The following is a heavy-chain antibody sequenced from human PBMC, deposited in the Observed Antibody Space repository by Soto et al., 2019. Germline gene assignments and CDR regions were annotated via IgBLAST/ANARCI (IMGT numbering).Heavy chain of an antibody. D-gene: IGHD2-2*02. CDR1: GGSISSGGYY. CDR3: ARFPRNCSSTSCYTTIDY. Sequence: QVQLQELGPGLVKPSQTLSLTCTVSGGSISSGGYYWSWIRQHPGKGLEWIGYIYYSGSTYYNPSLKSRVTRSVDTSKNQFSLKLSSVTAADTAVYYCARFPRNCSSTSCYTTIDYWGQGTLVTVSS. J-gene: IGHJ4*02. V-gene: IGHV4-31*03. CDR2: IYYSGST.